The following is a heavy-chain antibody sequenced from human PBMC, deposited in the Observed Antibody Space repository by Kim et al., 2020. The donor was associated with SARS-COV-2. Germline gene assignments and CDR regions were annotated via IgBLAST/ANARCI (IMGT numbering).Heavy chain of an antibody. Sequence: SETLSLTCAVYGGSFSGYYWSWIRQPPGKGLEWIGEINHSGTTNYNPSLKSRVTISVDMSKNQLSLKLSSVTAADTAVYYCARGSIVGAASRTYYFDYWGQGTLVTVSS. V-gene: IGHV4-34*01. J-gene: IGHJ4*02. CDR3: ARGSIVGAASRTYYFDY. CDR2: INHSGTT. D-gene: IGHD1-26*01. CDR1: GGSFSGYY.